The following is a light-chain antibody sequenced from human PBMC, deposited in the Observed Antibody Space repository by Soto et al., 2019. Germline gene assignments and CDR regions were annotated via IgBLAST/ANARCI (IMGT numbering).Light chain of an antibody. Sequence: QSVLTQPASVSGSPGQSITISCXGXSXDVGSYNLVSWYQQHPCKAPKLMIYEVSKRPSGVSNRFSGSKSGNTASLTISGLQAEDEADYYCCSYAGSSTFGVVFGGGTKLTVL. V-gene: IGLV2-23*02. CDR3: CSYAGSSTFGVV. CDR2: EVS. CDR1: SXDVGSYNL. J-gene: IGLJ2*01.